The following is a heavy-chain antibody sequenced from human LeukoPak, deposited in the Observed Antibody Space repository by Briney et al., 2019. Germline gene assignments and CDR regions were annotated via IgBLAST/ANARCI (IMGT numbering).Heavy chain of an antibody. CDR1: GFTFSSYA. D-gene: IGHD2-15*01. J-gene: IGHJ4*02. CDR2: ISGSGGST. CDR3: AKLRLGYSSGYYFDY. V-gene: IGHV3-23*01. Sequence: GGSLRLSCAASGFTFSSYAMSWVRQAPGKGLEGVSAISGSGGSTYYADSVKGRFTISRDNSKNTLYLQMNSLRAEDTAVYYCAKLRLGYSSGYYFDYWGQGTLVTVSS.